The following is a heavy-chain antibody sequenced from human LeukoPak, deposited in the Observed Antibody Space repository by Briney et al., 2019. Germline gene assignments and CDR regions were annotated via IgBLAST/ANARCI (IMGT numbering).Heavy chain of an antibody. CDR1: GFTFSTSW. CDR2: TKQDGTES. Sequence: GGSLRLSCAASGFTFSTSWMGWVRQIPGKGLEWVANTKQDGTESQYVDTVKGRFTISRDNTKNSLFLQMNSLTTEDTAVYYCARGHGSNWGQGVLVAVSS. CDR3: ARGHGSN. V-gene: IGHV3-7*04. J-gene: IGHJ4*02.